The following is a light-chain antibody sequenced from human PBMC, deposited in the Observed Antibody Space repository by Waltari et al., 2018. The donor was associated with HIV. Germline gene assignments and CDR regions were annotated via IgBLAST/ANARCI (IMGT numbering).Light chain of an antibody. CDR2: WAS. Sequence: DIVLTQSPDSLAVSLGDRATIRCKSSHSVLSCPQTKAFLAWYQQKPGQPPKLLIFWASTRESGVPARFSGSGSGTDFSLTISSLQAEGVAVYYCQQYHYIPWTFGQGTKVEIK. J-gene: IGKJ1*01. V-gene: IGKV4-1*01. CDR3: QQYHYIPWT. CDR1: HSVLSCPQTKAF.